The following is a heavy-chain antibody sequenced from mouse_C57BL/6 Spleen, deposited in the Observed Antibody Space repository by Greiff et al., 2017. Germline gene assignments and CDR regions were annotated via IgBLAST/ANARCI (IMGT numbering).Heavy chain of an antibody. CDR1: GYTFTDYN. Sequence: VQLQQSGPELVKPGASVKMSCKASGYTFTDYNMHWVKQSHGKSLEWIGYINPNNGGTSYNQKFKGKATLTVNKSSSTAYMELRSLTSEDSAVYYCASSGITTVPSYWGQGTTLTVSS. V-gene: IGHV1-22*01. J-gene: IGHJ2*01. CDR2: INPNNGGT. CDR3: ASSGITTVPSY. D-gene: IGHD1-1*01.